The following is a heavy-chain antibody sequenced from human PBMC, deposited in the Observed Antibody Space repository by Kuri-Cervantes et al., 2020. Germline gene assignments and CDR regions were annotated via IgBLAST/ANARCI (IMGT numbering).Heavy chain of an antibody. J-gene: IGHJ5*02. V-gene: IGHV1-46*01. D-gene: IGHD1-14*01. CDR3: ARWTTGNWFDP. Sequence: ASVKVSCKASGYTFTSYYVHWVRQAPGQGLEWMGIINPSSFTTDYAQKFQGRVTMTWDTPTSTVYMELSSLRSEDTAVYYCARWTTGNWFDPWGQGTLVTVSS. CDR2: INPSSFTT. CDR1: GYTFTSYY.